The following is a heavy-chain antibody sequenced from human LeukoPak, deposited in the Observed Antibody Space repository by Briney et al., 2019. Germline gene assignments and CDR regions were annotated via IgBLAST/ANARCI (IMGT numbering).Heavy chain of an antibody. CDR3: ARDVYGDYAIDAFDI. CDR2: IKQDGSEK. CDR1: GFTFSSYW. Sequence: SGGSLRLSCAASGFTFSSYWMTWVRQAPGQGLEWMANIKQDGSEKYYVDSVKGRFTISRDNAKNSLYLQMNSLRAEDTAVYYCARDVYGDYAIDAFDIWGQGTMVTVSS. V-gene: IGHV3-7*01. D-gene: IGHD4-17*01. J-gene: IGHJ3*02.